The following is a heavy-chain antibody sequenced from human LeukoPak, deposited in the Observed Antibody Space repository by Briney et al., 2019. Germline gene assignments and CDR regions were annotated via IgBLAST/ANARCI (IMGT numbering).Heavy chain of an antibody. CDR2: IYHSGST. D-gene: IGHD7-27*01. Sequence: SETLSLTCAVYGGSFSGYYWTWIRQPPGKGLEWIGEIYHSGSTNYNPSVQSRVTVSIDTAKNQVSLRLTYLTAADTAVQYCASFVWGGGIEYWGQGTLVTVSS. CDR3: ASFVWGGGIEY. CDR1: GGSFSGYY. V-gene: IGHV4-34*01. J-gene: IGHJ4*02.